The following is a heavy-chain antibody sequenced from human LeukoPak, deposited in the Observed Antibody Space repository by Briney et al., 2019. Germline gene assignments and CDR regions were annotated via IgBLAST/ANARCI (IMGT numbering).Heavy chain of an antibody. Sequence: ASVTVSCKASGYTFTSYGISWVRQAPGQGLEWMGWISAYNGNTNYAQKLQGRITMTTDTSTSTAYMELRSLRSDDTAVYYCARAVRRMVRGVIIISPPDYWGQGTLVTVSS. V-gene: IGHV1-18*01. D-gene: IGHD3-10*01. CDR3: ARAVRRMVRGVIIISPPDY. CDR1: GYTFTSYG. J-gene: IGHJ4*02. CDR2: ISAYNGNT.